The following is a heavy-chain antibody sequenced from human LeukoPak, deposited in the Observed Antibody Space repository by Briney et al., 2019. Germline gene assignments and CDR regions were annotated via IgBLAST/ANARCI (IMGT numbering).Heavy chain of an antibody. CDR3: AKYRPLAGLEY. Sequence: GGSLRLSCVVSGFTFSDFWISWVRQAPGKGLEWLANIKEDGGEKYYVDSVKGRFTISRDNAKNSLYLQMNSLRDKDTAVYYCAKYRPLAGLEYWGQGTLVTVSS. D-gene: IGHD6-19*01. J-gene: IGHJ4*02. CDR1: GFTFSDFW. V-gene: IGHV3-7*01. CDR2: IKEDGGEK.